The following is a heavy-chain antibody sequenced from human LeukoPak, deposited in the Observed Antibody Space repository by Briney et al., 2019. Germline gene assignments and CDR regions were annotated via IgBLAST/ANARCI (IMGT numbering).Heavy chain of an antibody. J-gene: IGHJ5*02. CDR1: GFTFSNYW. CDR3: ARDSGSYHFDSS. V-gene: IGHV3-7*01. Sequence: PGGSLRLSCAASGFTFSNYWMGWVRQAPGKGLEWVANIKQDGSQKYFGDSVKGRFTISRDNAENSLFLQMSSLRDEDTAVYYCARDSGSYHFDSSWGQGTLVTVCS. CDR2: IKQDGSQK. D-gene: IGHD1-26*01.